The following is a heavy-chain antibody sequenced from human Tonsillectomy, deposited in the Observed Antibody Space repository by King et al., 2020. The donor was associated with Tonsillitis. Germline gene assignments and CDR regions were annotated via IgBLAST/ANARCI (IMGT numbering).Heavy chain of an antibody. D-gene: IGHD5-12*01. Sequence: VQLQRWGAGLLKPSETLSLTCAVYGGSLSGYYWGWIRQTPGKGLEWIGEISHSGSTNYNPSLKSRVTISVDTSKNQFSLKLSSVTAADTAVYYCARGAGYSGYEFDYWGRGTLVTVSS. CDR1: GGSLSGYY. V-gene: IGHV4-34*01. J-gene: IGHJ4*02. CDR3: ARGAGYSGYEFDY. CDR2: ISHSGST.